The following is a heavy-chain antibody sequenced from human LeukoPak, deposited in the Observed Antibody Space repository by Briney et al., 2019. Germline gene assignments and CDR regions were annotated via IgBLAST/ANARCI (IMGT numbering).Heavy chain of an antibody. CDR1: GFTFSTYT. V-gene: IGHV3-23*01. J-gene: IGHJ4*02. CDR2: ISGSGGNT. D-gene: IGHD3-22*01. CDR3: AKDQGFYYDSSGYLGFDY. Sequence: HPGGSLRLSCAASGFTFSTYTMSWVRQTPGKGLEWVSAISGSGGNTYYADSVKGRFTISRDNSKNKLYLQMNSLRAEDTALYYCAKDQGFYYDSSGYLGFDYWGQGALVTVSS.